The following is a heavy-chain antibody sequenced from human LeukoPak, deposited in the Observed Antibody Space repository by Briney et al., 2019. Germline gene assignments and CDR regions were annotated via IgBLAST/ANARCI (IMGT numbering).Heavy chain of an antibody. Sequence: GASVKVTFKGSGYTFTSYGISWVRQGPAQGLEWMGWISAYNGNTNYAQKLQGRVTMTTDTSTSTAYMELRSLRSDDTAVYYCARHDYSNYDWFDPWGQGTLVTVSS. J-gene: IGHJ5*02. CDR3: ARHDYSNYDWFDP. CDR1: GYTFTSYG. D-gene: IGHD4-11*01. V-gene: IGHV1-18*01. CDR2: ISAYNGNT.